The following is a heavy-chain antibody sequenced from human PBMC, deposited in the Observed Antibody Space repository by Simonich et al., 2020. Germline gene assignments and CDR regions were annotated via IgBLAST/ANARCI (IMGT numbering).Heavy chain of an antibody. CDR1: GFTFSSSW. CDR2: IKSDGSST. D-gene: IGHD4-4*01. Sequence: EVQLVESGGGLVQPGGSLSLSCAASGFTFSSSWLPWVRQAPGKGWVWVSRIKSDGSSTSYADAVKGRFTISRDNAKNTLYLQMNSLRAEDTAVYYCARDYSNYDAFDIWGQGTMVTVSS. J-gene: IGHJ3*02. V-gene: IGHV3-74*01. CDR3: ARDYSNYDAFDI.